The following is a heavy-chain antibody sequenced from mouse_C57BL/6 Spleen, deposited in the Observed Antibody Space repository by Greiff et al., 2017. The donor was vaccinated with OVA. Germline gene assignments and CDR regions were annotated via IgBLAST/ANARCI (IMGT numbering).Heavy chain of an antibody. J-gene: IGHJ4*01. CDR1: GFTFSSYG. Sequence: EVQRVESGGDLVKPGGSLKLSCAASGFTFSSYGMSWVRQTPDKRLEWVATISSGGSYTYYPDSVKGRFTISRDNAKNTLYLQMSSLKSEDTAMYYCARRSNLYAMDYWGQGTSVTVSS. CDR3: ARRSNLYAMDY. V-gene: IGHV5-6*01. CDR2: ISSGGSYT. D-gene: IGHD2-5*01.